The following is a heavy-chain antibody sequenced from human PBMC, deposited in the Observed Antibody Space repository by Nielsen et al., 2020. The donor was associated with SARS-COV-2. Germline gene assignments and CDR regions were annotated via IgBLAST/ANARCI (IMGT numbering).Heavy chain of an antibody. CDR2: INPSGGST. V-gene: IGHV1-46*01. CDR1: GGTFSSYA. CDR3: ARDSDAFDI. Sequence: ASVKVSCKASGGTFSSYAISWVRQAPGQGLEWMGIINPSGGSTSYAQKFQGRVTMTRDTSTSTVYMELSSLRSEDTAVYYCARDSDAFDIWGQGTMVTVSS. J-gene: IGHJ3*02.